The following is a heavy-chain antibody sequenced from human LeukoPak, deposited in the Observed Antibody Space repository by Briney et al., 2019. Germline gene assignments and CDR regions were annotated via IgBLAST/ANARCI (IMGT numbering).Heavy chain of an antibody. J-gene: IGHJ4*02. Sequence: NTSETLSLTCTVSGGSISSSSYYWGRIRQTPRKGLEWIGTMYYSGSTNYNPSLKSRVTLSIDTPKNQFSLRLSSVTAADTAVYYCASKSTAWTIDYWGQGTLVTVSS. V-gene: IGHV4-39*01. D-gene: IGHD3/OR15-3a*01. CDR1: GGSISSSSYY. CDR3: ASKSTAWTIDY. CDR2: MYYSGST.